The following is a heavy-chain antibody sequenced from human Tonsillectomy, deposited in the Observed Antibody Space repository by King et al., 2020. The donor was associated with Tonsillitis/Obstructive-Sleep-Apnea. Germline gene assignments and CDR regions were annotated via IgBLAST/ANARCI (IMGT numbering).Heavy chain of an antibody. D-gene: IGHD3-10*01. Sequence: VQLVESGGGLVKPGGSLRLSCAASGFTFSSYSMNWVRQAPGKGLEWVSSISSSTGYIYYADSVKGRFTISRDNAKNSLYLQMNSLRAEDTAIYYCARDGVYYGSGRFGDAFDIWGQGTMVTVSS. CDR2: ISSSTGYI. CDR1: GFTFSSYS. V-gene: IGHV3-21*01. J-gene: IGHJ3*02. CDR3: ARDGVYYGSGRFGDAFDI.